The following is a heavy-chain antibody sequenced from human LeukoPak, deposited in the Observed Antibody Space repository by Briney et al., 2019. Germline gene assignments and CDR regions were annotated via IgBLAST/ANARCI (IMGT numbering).Heavy chain of an antibody. CDR3: ARRTNGLSYGLNF. V-gene: IGHV3-11*01. D-gene: IGHD3-10*01. Sequence: GGSLCLTCSASGFSFSNYYWSWVRQTPGKGLEWLSYISSSDSTVYYADAVKGRFIVSRDNAKNSLYLQMSSLRPEDTAVYYSARRTNGLSYGLNFWGQGTLVTVSS. CDR2: ISSSDSTV. J-gene: IGHJ4*01. CDR1: GFSFSNYY.